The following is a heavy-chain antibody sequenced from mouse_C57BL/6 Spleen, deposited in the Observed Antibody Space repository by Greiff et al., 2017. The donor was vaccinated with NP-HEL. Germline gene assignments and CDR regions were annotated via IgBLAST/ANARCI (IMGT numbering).Heavy chain of an antibody. CDR3: ARSGDYYFDY. CDR1: GYTFTDYY. D-gene: IGHD2-4*01. Sequence: VQLQQSGPVLVKPGASVKMSCKASGYTFTDYYMNWVKQSHGKSLEWIGVINPYNGGTSYNQKFKGKATLTVDESSSTAYMELNSLTSEDSAVYYCARSGDYYFDYWGQGTTLTVSS. V-gene: IGHV1-19*01. J-gene: IGHJ2*01. CDR2: INPYNGGT.